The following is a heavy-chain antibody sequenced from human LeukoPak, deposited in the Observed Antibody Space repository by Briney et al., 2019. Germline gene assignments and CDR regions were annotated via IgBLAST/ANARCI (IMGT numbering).Heavy chain of an antibody. CDR2: IYYSGST. CDR1: GGSISSSSYY. Sequence: SETLSLTCTVSGGSISSSSYYWGWIRQPPGKGLGWIGRIYYSGSTYYNPSLKSRVTISVDTSKNQFSLKLSSVTAADTAVYYCARAHGIMITFFPFYMDVWGKGTTVTVSS. D-gene: IGHD3-16*01. CDR3: ARAHGIMITFFPFYMDV. V-gene: IGHV4-39*07. J-gene: IGHJ6*03.